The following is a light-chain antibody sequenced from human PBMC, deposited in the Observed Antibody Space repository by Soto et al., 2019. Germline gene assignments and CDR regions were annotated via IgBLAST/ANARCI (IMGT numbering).Light chain of an antibody. Sequence: QSVLTQPPSASGSPGQSVTISCTGTSSDIGAYNYVSWYQQHPGKAPKLMIHEVSKRPSGVPDRFSGSKSDNTASLTVSGLQAEDEADYYCSSYAGSNDRWVFGGGTKLTVL. CDR2: EVS. V-gene: IGLV2-8*01. CDR1: SSDIGAYNY. J-gene: IGLJ3*02. CDR3: SSYAGSNDRWV.